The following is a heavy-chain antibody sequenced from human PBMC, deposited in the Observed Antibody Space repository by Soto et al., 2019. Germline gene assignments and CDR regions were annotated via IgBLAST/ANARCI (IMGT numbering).Heavy chain of an antibody. CDR1: GASVSSGAYH. Sequence: QEHLQESGPGLVKPSQTLSLTCTVSGASVSSGAYHWSWVRQPPGKGLEWLGYTYPNENIYDNPSLKSRATISLDTSKTQFSLTLSSVTAADTAVYFCAGYYVGIGARGPWGQGALVTVSS. J-gene: IGHJ5*02. V-gene: IGHV4-30-4*01. CDR3: AGYYVGIGARGP. CDR2: TYPNENI. D-gene: IGHD6-13*01.